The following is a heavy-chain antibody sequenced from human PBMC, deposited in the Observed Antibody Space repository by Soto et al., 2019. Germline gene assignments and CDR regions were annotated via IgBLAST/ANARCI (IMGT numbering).Heavy chain of an antibody. CDR1: GGSISSYY. V-gene: IGHV4-59*01. D-gene: IGHD3-22*01. J-gene: IGHJ3*02. CDR2: IYYSGST. CDR3: ARDPTDYYDSSATLDPFDI. Sequence: PSETLSLTCTVSGGSISSYYWSWIRQPPGKGLEWIGYIYYSGSTNYNPSLKSRVTISVDTSKNQFSLKLSSVTAADTAVYYCARDPTDYYDSSATLDPFDIWGQGTMVTVSS.